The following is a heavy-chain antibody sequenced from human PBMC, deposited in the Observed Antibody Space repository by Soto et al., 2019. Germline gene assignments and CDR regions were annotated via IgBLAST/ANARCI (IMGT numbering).Heavy chain of an antibody. Sequence: GASVKVSCKASGYTFTSYYMHWVRQAPGQGLEWMGIINPSGGSTSYAQKFQGRVTMTRDTSTGTVYMELSSLRSEDTAVYYCARLFTSIAARPYAFDIWGQGTMVTVSS. V-gene: IGHV1-46*01. D-gene: IGHD6-6*01. CDR3: ARLFTSIAARPYAFDI. CDR1: GYTFTSYY. CDR2: INPSGGST. J-gene: IGHJ3*02.